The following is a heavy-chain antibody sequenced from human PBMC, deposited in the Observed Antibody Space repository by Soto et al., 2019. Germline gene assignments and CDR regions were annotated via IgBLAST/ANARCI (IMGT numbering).Heavy chain of an antibody. V-gene: IGHV1-69*04. CDR2: IIPILGVA. CDR1: GDTFSNHT. D-gene: IGHD4-17*01. J-gene: IGHJ6*03. CDR3: ARVEDLGTVTEGYYYYMDV. Sequence: QVQLVQSGAEVKKPGSSVKVSCKASGDTFSNHTISWVRQAPGQGLEWMGRIIPILGVANYAQKFQGRVTITADNYTTTAYMELRSLRSAAMCVYYCARVEDLGTVTEGYYYYMDVWGKGTTVTVSS.